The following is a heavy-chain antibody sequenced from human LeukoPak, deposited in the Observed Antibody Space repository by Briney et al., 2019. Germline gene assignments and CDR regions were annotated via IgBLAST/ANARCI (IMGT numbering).Heavy chain of an antibody. D-gene: IGHD3-10*01. CDR3: ARTMVRGSYVWFDP. CDR1: GFTFSSYS. J-gene: IGHJ5*02. V-gene: IGHV3-21*01. Sequence: GGSLRLSCAASGFTFSSYSMNWVRQAPGKGLEWVSSISSSSSYIYYADSVKGRFTISRDNAKNTLYLQMNSLRAEDTAVYYCARTMVRGSYVWFDPWGQGTLVTVSS. CDR2: ISSSSSYI.